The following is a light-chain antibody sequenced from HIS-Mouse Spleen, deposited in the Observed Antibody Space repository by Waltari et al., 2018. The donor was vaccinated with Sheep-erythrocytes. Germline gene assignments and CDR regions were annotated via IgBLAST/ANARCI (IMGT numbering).Light chain of an antibody. J-gene: IGKJ2*01. Sequence: DIQMTQSPSSLSASVGDRVTITCRASQSISSYLNWYQQNPGKAPKILIYAASSLQSGVPSRFSCSGSGTDFTLTISSLQPEDFATYYCQQSYSTPYTFGQGTKLEIK. CDR3: QQSYSTPYT. V-gene: IGKV1-39*01. CDR2: AAS. CDR1: QSISSY.